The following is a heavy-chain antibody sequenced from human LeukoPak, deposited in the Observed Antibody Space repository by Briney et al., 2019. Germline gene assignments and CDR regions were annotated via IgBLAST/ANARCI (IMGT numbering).Heavy chain of an antibody. CDR2: VSGNGGST. D-gene: IGHD2-2*01. V-gene: IGHV3-23*01. CDR1: GFTFSTYA. Sequence: GGSLRLFCAASGFTFSTYAMSWVRQGPGKGLEWVSAVSGNGGSTNYADSVKGRFTISRDNSKNTVYLQMNSLRAEDTAVYYCAKSPGSTYQFVYWGQGTLVTVSS. J-gene: IGHJ4*02. CDR3: AKSPGSTYQFVY.